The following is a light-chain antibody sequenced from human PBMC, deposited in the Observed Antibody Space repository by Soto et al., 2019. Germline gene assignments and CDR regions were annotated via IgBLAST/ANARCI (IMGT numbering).Light chain of an antibody. CDR1: QSVSSSY. V-gene: IGKV3-20*01. Sequence: EIVLTQSPGTLSLSPGERATLSCRASQSVSSSYLAWHQQKPGQGPRLLIYGASSRATGMPDRFSGSGSGTDFALTISRLEPEDFAVYYCQQYGRSPVTFGQGTKVEIK. CDR3: QQYGRSPVT. CDR2: GAS. J-gene: IGKJ1*01.